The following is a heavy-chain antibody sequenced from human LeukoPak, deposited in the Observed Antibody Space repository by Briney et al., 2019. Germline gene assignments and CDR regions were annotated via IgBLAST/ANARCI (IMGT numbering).Heavy chain of an antibody. CDR3: ARDLYYYDSSGYLLWDY. D-gene: IGHD3-22*01. V-gene: IGHV3-7*01. J-gene: IGHJ4*02. Sequence: GGSLRLSCAASGCTFSSYWMSWVRQAPGKGLEWVANIKQDGSEKYYVDSVKGRFTISRDNAKNSLYLQMNSLRAEDTAVYYCARDLYYYDSSGYLLWDYWGQGTLVTVSS. CDR2: IKQDGSEK. CDR1: GCTFSSYW.